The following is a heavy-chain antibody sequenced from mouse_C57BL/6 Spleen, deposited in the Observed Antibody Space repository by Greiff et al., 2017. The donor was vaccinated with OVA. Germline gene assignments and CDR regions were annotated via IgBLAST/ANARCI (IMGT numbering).Heavy chain of an antibody. CDR3: ARPGATVVPSYAMDY. CDR2: IHPNSGST. J-gene: IGHJ4*01. CDR1: GYTFTSYW. Sequence: VQLQQPGAELVKPGASVKLSCKASGYTFTSYWMNWVKQRPGQGLEWIGMIHPNSGSTNYNEKFKSKATLTVDKSSSTAYMQLSSLTSEDSAVYYCARPGATVVPSYAMDYWGQGTSVTVSS. D-gene: IGHD1-1*01. V-gene: IGHV1-64*01.